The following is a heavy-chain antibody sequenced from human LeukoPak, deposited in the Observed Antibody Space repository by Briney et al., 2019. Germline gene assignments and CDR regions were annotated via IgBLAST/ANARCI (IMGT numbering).Heavy chain of an antibody. V-gene: IGHV3-33*01. CDR1: GFTFSSYG. Sequence: PGGSLRLSCAASGFTFSSYGMHWVRQAPGKGLEWVAVIWYDGSNKYYADSVKGRFTISRDNSKNTLYLQMNSLRAEDTAVYYCRIAMAGTDYWGQGTLVTVSS. J-gene: IGHJ4*02. CDR2: IWYDGSNK. CDR3: RIAMAGTDY. D-gene: IGHD6-19*01.